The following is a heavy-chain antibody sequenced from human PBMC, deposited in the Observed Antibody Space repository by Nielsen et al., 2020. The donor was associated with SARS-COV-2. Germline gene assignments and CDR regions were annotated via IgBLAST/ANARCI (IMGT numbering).Heavy chain of an antibody. Sequence: GESLKISCAVSGISFSGSGIHWARQASGKGLEWIGRIRSKPNNYATAYGGSVEGRFTISRDDSKSMAYLQMNRLQAEDTAVYYCSMLTISGWYWGQGTLVTVSS. J-gene: IGHJ4*02. CDR1: GISFSGSG. CDR3: SMLTISGWY. V-gene: IGHV3-73*01. D-gene: IGHD6-19*01. CDR2: IRSKPNNYAT.